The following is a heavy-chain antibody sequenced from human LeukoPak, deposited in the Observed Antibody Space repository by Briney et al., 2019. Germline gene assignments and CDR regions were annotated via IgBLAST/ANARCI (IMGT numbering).Heavy chain of an antibody. Sequence: GGSLRLSCAASGFTFNDYWMTWFRQAPGKGLEWVANIKQDGTEIFYVDSVRGRFIISRDNAENSLYLQMNSLRVEDTAVYYCARTPDGADYWGQGTLVTVSS. CDR2: IKQDGTEI. CDR1: GFTFNDYW. CDR3: ARTPDGADY. V-gene: IGHV3-7*01. D-gene: IGHD3-10*01. J-gene: IGHJ4*02.